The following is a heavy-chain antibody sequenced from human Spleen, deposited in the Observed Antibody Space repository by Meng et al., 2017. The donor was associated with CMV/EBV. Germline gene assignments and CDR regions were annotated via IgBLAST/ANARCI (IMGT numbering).Heavy chain of an antibody. CDR3: AREGGRMNIVGAPYLDY. CDR1: GFTFRSFS. V-gene: IGHV3-48*04. Sequence: GESLKISCEVSGFTFRSFSMNWVRRAPGKGLEWLSYISNSGDTIYYADSVKGRFTISRDNAKNSLYLQMNSLRAEDTAVYYCAREGGRMNIVGAPYLDYWGQGTLVTVSS. D-gene: IGHD1-26*01. J-gene: IGHJ4*02. CDR2: ISNSGDTI.